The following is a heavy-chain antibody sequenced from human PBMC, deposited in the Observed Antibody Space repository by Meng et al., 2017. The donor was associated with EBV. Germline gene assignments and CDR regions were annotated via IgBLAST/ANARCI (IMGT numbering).Heavy chain of an antibody. Sequence: HAQPAQSVAAVKTPGASVQAYCKASGYTFTSYAMHWVRQPPGQRLEWMRWINAGNDNTKYSQKFQGRVTITRDTSASTAYMELSSLGSEDTAVYYCARSGATIFGVVIPTYYFDYWGQGTLVTVSS. CDR1: GYTFTSYA. CDR3: ARSGATIFGVVIPTYYFDY. D-gene: IGHD3-3*01. J-gene: IGHJ4*02. V-gene: IGHV1-3*01. CDR2: INAGNDNT.